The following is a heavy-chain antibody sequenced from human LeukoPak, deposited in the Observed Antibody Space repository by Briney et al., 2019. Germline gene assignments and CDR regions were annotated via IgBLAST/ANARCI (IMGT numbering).Heavy chain of an antibody. CDR1: GGSFSGYY. V-gene: IGHV4-34*01. CDR3: ARGNTMVRGVIRLNYYYYGMDV. J-gene: IGHJ6*02. Sequence: KSSETLSLTCAVYGGSFSGYYWSWIRQPPGKGLEWIGEINHSGSTNYNPSLKSRVTISVDTSKNQFSLKLSSVTAADTAVYCCARGNTMVRGVIRLNYYYYGMDVWGQGTTVTVSS. D-gene: IGHD3-10*01. CDR2: INHSGST.